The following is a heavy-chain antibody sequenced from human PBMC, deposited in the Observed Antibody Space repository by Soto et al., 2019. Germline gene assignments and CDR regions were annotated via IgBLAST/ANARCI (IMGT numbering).Heavy chain of an antibody. V-gene: IGHV4-31*03. CDR1: GGSISSGGYY. Sequence: QVQLQESGPGLVKPSQTLSLTCTVSGGSISSGGYYWSWIRQHPGKGLEWIGYIYYSGRTSYNPSLKSRVTISVDTSKNQFSLKLSSVTAADTAVYYCARGRSSSWFDYWGQGTLVTVSS. J-gene: IGHJ4*02. D-gene: IGHD6-13*01. CDR3: ARGRSSSWFDY. CDR2: IYYSGRT.